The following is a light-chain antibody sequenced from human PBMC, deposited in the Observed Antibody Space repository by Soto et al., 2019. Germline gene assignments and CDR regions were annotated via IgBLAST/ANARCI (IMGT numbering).Light chain of an antibody. CDR3: SSYTTSSTRV. V-gene: IGLV2-14*03. J-gene: IGLJ1*01. CDR2: EVS. Sequence: QSALTQPASVSGSPGPSITISCTGTSSDVGAYDYVSWYQQHPDKAPKLMIYEVSYRPSGVSNRFSGSKSVNTATLTISGLQAEDEADYYCSSYTTSSTRVFGTGTKLTVL. CDR1: SSDVGAYDY.